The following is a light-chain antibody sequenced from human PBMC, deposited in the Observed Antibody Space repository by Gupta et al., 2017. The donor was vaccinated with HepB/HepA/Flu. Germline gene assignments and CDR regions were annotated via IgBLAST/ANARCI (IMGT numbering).Light chain of an antibody. V-gene: IGLV2-14*03. CDR2: GVN. J-gene: IGLJ2*01. Sequence: SALTQPASVSGSPGPSIAISCTGTSSDVGAWDHVSWYQHHPGKAPKLIIYGVNSRPSGVSTRFSGSKSGKTASLSISGLQAEDEADYYCNSYTTRSTVLFGGGTKLTVL. CDR3: NSYTTRSTVL. CDR1: SSDVGAWDH.